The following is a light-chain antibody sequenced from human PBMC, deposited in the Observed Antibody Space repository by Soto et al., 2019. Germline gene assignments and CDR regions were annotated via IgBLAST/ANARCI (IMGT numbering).Light chain of an antibody. CDR1: QSIGGNF. J-gene: IGKJ4*01. Sequence: EIVLTQSPGTLSLSPGEGATLSGRASQSIGGNFLAWYQQRRGRAPRLIIHGASSRATGIPDRFSGSGSGTDFTLTISRLEPEDFAVYYCQQYGSSLGVTFGGGTKVDIK. CDR3: QQYGSSLGVT. V-gene: IGKV3-20*01. CDR2: GAS.